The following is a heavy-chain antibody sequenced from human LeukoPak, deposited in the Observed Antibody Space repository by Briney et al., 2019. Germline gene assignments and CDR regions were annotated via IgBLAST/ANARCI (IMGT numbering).Heavy chain of an antibody. CDR2: INPNSGGT. Sequence: ASVKVSCKASGYTFTGYYMHWVRQAPGQGLEWMGWINPNSGGTNYAQKFQGWVTMTRDTSISTAYMELSRLRSDDTAVYYCARETPLDYYDAPMDVWGQGTTVTVSS. CDR3: ARETPLDYYDAPMDV. J-gene: IGHJ6*02. D-gene: IGHD3-22*01. CDR1: GYTFTGYY. V-gene: IGHV1-2*04.